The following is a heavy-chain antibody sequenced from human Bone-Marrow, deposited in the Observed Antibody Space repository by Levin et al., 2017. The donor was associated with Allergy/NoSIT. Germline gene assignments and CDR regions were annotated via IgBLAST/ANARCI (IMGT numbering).Heavy chain of an antibody. J-gene: IGHJ4*02. V-gene: IGHV1-24*01. Sequence: GESLKISCKVSGNTLTELSMHWVRQAPGKGLEWLGGFHPEDGERIYAQKFQDRVSMTEDKSTDTAYMELSSLRSEDTAVYYCVRDMVLSGSFDYWGQGTLVTVSS. CDR3: VRDMVLSGSFDY. CDR1: GNTLTELS. CDR2: FHPEDGER. D-gene: IGHD3-22*01.